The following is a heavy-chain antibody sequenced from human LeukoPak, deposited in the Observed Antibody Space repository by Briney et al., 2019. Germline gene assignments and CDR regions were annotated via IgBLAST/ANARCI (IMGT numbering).Heavy chain of an antibody. V-gene: IGHV4-39*01. CDR3: ARLPFGSGWYNAFDI. D-gene: IGHD6-19*01. CDR2: IYYSGST. J-gene: IGHJ3*02. CDR1: GGSIISSSYY. Sequence: SETLSLTCTVSGGSIISSSYYWGWIRQPPGKGLEWIGSIYYSGSTYYNPSLKSRVTISVDTSKNQFSLKLSSVTAADTAVYYCARLPFGSGWYNAFDIWGQGTMVTVSS.